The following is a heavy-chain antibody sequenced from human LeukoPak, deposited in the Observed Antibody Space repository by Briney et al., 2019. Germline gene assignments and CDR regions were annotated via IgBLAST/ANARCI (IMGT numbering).Heavy chain of an antibody. Sequence: PSETLSLTCNVSGGSISSGGSRWSWIRQHPGKGLEWIGYIYYSGSTYYNPSLESRLTMSVDTSKNQFSLHLTSVTAADTAVYYCAREGRPYYDFWSGYNTSVDYWGQGTLVTVSS. V-gene: IGHV4-31*03. CDR3: AREGRPYYDFWSGYNTSVDY. D-gene: IGHD3-3*01. J-gene: IGHJ4*02. CDR2: IYYSGST. CDR1: GGSISSGGSR.